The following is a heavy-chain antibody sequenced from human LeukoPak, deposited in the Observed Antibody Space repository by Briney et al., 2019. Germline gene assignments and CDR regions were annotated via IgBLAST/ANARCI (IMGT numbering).Heavy chain of an antibody. J-gene: IGHJ6*02. CDR1: GGSFSGYY. V-gene: IGHV4-34*01. D-gene: IGHD3-3*01. CDR2: INHSGST. CDR3: ASWRNYYYGMDV. Sequence: PSETLSLTCAVYGGSFSGYYWSWIRQPPGKGLEWIGEINHSGSTNHSPSLKSRVTISVDTSKNQFSLKLSSVTAADTAVYYCASWRNYYYGMDVWGQGTTVTVSS.